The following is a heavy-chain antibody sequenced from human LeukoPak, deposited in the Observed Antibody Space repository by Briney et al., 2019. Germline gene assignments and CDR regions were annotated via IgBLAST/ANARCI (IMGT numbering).Heavy chain of an antibody. Sequence: GASVKVSCKASGYTFTSYGISWVRQAPGQGLEWMGGIIPIFGTANYAQKFQGRVTITADESTSTAYMELSSLRSEDTAVYYCARDRRGDQAPDAFDIWGQGTMVTVSS. CDR3: ARDRRGDQAPDAFDI. D-gene: IGHD2-21*02. CDR1: GYTFTSYG. V-gene: IGHV1-69*13. J-gene: IGHJ3*02. CDR2: IIPIFGTA.